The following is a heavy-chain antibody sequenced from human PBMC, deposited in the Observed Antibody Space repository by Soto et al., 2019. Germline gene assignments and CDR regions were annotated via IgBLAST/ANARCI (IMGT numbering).Heavy chain of an antibody. J-gene: IGHJ3*02. D-gene: IGHD4-17*01. V-gene: IGHV1-18*01. Sequence: ASVKVSCKASGYTFTSYGISWVRQAPGQGLERMGWISAYNGNTNYAQKLQGRVTMTTDTSTSTAYMELRSLRSDDTAVYYCARDLYGDYSRDAFDIWGQGTMVTVSS. CDR2: ISAYNGNT. CDR3: ARDLYGDYSRDAFDI. CDR1: GYTFTSYG.